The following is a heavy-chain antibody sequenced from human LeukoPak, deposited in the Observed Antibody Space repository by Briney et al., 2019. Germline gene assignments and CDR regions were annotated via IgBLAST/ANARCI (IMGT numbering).Heavy chain of an antibody. CDR1: GFTFSSYI. D-gene: IGHD2-2*01. CDR3: AKDIVVVPAAINY. V-gene: IGHV3-23*01. Sequence: GGSLRLSCAASGFTFSSYIMSWFRQAPGKGLEWVSSISGSGGSTYYADSVKGRFTISRDNSKNTLYLQMNSLRAEDTAVYYCAKDIVVVPAAINYWGQGTLVTVSS. J-gene: IGHJ4*02. CDR2: ISGSGGST.